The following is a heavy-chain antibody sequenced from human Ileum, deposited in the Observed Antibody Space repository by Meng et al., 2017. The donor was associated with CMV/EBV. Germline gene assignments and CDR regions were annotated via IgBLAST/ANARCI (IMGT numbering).Heavy chain of an antibody. CDR2: INPNGRDI. CDR3: VRGTSAWYGVDY. Sequence: EVQLVESGGGLGHPGXSLRLSCAASGFTFSNYWMHWFRQAPGKGLMCVSRINPNGRDITYADSVKGRFTISRDNAKNTLYLQMNNLRAEDTAIYYCVRGTSAWYGVDYWGQGTLVTVSS. CDR1: GFTFSNYW. V-gene: IGHV3-74*03. D-gene: IGHD6-19*01. J-gene: IGHJ4*02.